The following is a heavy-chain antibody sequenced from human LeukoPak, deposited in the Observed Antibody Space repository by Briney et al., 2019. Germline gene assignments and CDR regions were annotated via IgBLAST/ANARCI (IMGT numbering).Heavy chain of an antibody. V-gene: IGHV4-30-4*08. CDR2: IYSSGST. Sequence: PSETLSLTCTVSGVSVSSGDHYWSWVRQSPWKGLEWIGYIYSSGSTHYSPTLRSRLRFSIDRSKNHFSLELNSVTAADSAVYYCVREAGGWGEYKWFDPWGQGTLVTVSS. J-gene: IGHJ5*02. CDR3: VREAGGWGEYKWFDP. D-gene: IGHD3-10*01. CDR1: GVSVSSGDHY.